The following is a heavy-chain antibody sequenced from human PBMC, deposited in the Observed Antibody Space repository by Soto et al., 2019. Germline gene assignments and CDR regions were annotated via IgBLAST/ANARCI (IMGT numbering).Heavy chain of an antibody. CDR2: IYWDDDK. CDR3: AHTKIVGAPSVY. D-gene: IGHD1-26*01. Sequence: QITLKESGPTLVKPTQTLTLTCTFSGFSLSTSGVGVGWIRQPPGKALEWLALIYWDDDKRYSPSLKSRLTITKDTSKNQVVLTMTNMDPVDTVTYYCAHTKIVGAPSVYWGQGTLVTVSS. V-gene: IGHV2-5*02. CDR1: GFSLSTSGVG. J-gene: IGHJ4*02.